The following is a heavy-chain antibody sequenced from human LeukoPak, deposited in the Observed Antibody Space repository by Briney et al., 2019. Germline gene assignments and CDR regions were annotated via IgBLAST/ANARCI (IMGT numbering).Heavy chain of an antibody. CDR1: GFTFSSYS. D-gene: IGHD4-23*01. Sequence: PGGSLRLSCAASGFTFSSYSMNWVRQAPGKGLEWVSSISSSGSSIYYADSVKGRFTISRDNAKNSLYLQMNSLRAEDTAVYYCARPATVVTRHFDYWGQGTLVTVSS. J-gene: IGHJ4*02. CDR2: ISSSGSSI. CDR3: ARPATVVTRHFDY. V-gene: IGHV3-21*01.